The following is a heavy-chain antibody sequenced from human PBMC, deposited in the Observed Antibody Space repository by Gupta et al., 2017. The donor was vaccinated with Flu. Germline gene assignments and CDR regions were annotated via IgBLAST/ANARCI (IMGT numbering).Heavy chain of an antibody. J-gene: IGHJ4*02. CDR1: A. D-gene: IGHD1-1*01. Sequence: AMSWFRQSPGKGLEWVSSVKAGAGTTYNADSVKGRFNISRDNSKNMLFLQMNSLRAEDTAIYYCTKGTTQFDSWGQGTLVTVSS. CDR2: VKAGAGTT. V-gene: IGHV3-23*01. CDR3: TKGTTQFDS.